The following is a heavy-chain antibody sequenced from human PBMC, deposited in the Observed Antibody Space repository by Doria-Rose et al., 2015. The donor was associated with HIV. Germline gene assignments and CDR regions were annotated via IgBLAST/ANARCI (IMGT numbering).Heavy chain of an antibody. D-gene: IGHD6-13*01. CDR2: NFSDDER. CDR3: ARIKSSRWYHKYYFDF. V-gene: IGHV2-26*01. J-gene: IGHJ4*02. Sequence: QITLKESGPVLVKPTETLTLTCTVSGVSLSSPGMGVSWIRQPPGKALEWLSHNFSDDERSYKTSLKSRLTISGGTSKSQVVLTMTDMDPVDTATYYCARIKSSRWYHKYYFDFWGQGTLVIVSA. CDR1: GVSLSSPGMG.